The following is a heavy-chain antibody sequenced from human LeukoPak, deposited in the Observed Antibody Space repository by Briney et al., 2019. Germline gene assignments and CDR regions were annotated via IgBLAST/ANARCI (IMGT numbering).Heavy chain of an antibody. J-gene: IGHJ4*02. CDR1: GFTFSSYA. D-gene: IGHD2-2*01. CDR3: AKEKGYCSSTSCPGDY. V-gene: IGHV3-23*01. CDR2: ISGSGGST. Sequence: PGRSLRLSCAASGFTFSSYAMSWVRQAPGKGLEWVSAISGSGGSTYYADSVKGRFTISRDNSKNTLYLQMNSLRAEDTAVYYCAKEKGYCSSTSCPGDYWGQGTLVTVSS.